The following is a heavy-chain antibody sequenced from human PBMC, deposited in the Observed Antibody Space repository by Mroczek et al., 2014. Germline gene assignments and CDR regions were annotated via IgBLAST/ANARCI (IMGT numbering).Heavy chain of an antibody. Sequence: QVQLQQWGAGLLKPSETLSLTCAVYGGSFSGYYWSWIRQPPGKGLEWIGEINHSGSTNYNPSLKSRVTISVDTSKNQFSLKLSSVTAADTAVYYCARETGDGYNYREGTREGGHAFDIWGQGTMVTVSS. CDR3: ARETGDGYNYREGTREGGHAFDI. V-gene: IGHV4-34*01. CDR2: INHSGST. D-gene: IGHD5-24*01. J-gene: IGHJ3*02. CDR1: GGSFSGYY.